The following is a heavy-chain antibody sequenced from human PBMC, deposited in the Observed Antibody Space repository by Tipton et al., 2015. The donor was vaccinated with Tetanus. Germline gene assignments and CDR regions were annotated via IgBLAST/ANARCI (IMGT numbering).Heavy chain of an antibody. J-gene: IGHJ4*02. CDR3: ARDRSHFYFGPQIDY. D-gene: IGHD3/OR15-3a*01. V-gene: IGHV4-31*02. Sequence: LRLSCAVSGDSISSGDYYWTWIRRHPGRGLESIGYIFGSGGTFYNPSLESRVTISLDTSKNHFSLKLTSVTAADTAVYYCARDRSHFYFGPQIDYWGQGTPVTASS. CDR2: IFGSGGT. CDR1: GDSISSGDYY.